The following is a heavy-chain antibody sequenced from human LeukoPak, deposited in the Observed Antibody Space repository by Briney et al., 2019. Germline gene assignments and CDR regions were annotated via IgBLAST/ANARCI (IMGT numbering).Heavy chain of an antibody. Sequence: GGSLRLSCAASGFTFSSYAMHWVRQAPGKGLEWVAVISYDESNKYYADSVKGRFTISRDNSKNTLYLQMNSLRAEDTAVYYCARGGCSSTSCTLGAYWGQGTLVTVSS. CDR3: ARGGCSSTSCTLGAY. J-gene: IGHJ4*02. CDR2: ISYDESNK. V-gene: IGHV3-30-3*01. D-gene: IGHD2-2*01. CDR1: GFTFSSYA.